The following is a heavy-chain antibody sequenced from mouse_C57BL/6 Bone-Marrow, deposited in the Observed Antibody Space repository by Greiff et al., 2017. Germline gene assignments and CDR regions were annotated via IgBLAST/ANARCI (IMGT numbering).Heavy chain of an antibody. CDR2: INPNNGGT. CDR1: GYTFTDYY. V-gene: IGHV1-26*01. D-gene: IGHD3-1*01. CDR3: ASGEYRDYAMDY. Sequence: EVQLQQSGPELVKPGASVKISCKASGYTFTDYYMNWVKQSHGKSLEWIGDINPNNGGTSYNQKFKGKATLTVDKSSSTAYMELRSLTSEDSAVYYCASGEYRDYAMDYWGQGTSVTVSS. J-gene: IGHJ4*01.